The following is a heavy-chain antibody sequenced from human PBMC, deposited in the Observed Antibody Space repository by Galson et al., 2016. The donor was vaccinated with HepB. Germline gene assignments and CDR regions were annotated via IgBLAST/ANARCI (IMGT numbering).Heavy chain of an antibody. V-gene: IGHV3-23*01. J-gene: IGHJ4*01. Sequence: SLRLSCAASGFIFRNYVMSWVRQAPGKGLEWDSGISRGGVSTYYADSVKGRFTISRDNSKNTLYLQMNSLRAEDTAVYYCAKDREDHGDYAFDDWGHGTLVTVSP. D-gene: IGHD4-17*01. CDR3: AKDREDHGDYAFDD. CDR2: ISRGGVST. CDR1: GFIFRNYV.